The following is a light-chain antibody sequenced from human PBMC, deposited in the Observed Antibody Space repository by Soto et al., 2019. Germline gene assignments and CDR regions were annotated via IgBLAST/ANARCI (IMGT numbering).Light chain of an antibody. V-gene: IGLV2-14*01. Sequence: QSALTRPASVSGSPGQSITISCTGTSSDVGDYNYVSWYQHHPGKAPKLMIYEVSNRPSGVSNRFSGSKSDNTASLTISGLQAEDEADYYCCSYTSSSTWVFGEGTKLTVL. CDR3: CSYTSSSTWV. CDR1: SSDVGDYNY. CDR2: EVS. J-gene: IGLJ3*02.